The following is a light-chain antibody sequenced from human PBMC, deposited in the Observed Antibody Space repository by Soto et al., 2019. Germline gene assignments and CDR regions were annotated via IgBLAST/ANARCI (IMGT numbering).Light chain of an antibody. CDR1: SSDVGGHNY. J-gene: IGLJ1*01. Sequence: QSALTQPASVSGSPGQSITVSCTGTSSDVGGHNYVSWFQQHPGQAPKLMIYEDNKRPSGVSNRFSGSKSGYTASLTISGLQSEDEADYYCCSYAGTRTYVFGTGTKLTVL. V-gene: IGLV2-23*01. CDR3: CSYAGTRTYV. CDR2: EDN.